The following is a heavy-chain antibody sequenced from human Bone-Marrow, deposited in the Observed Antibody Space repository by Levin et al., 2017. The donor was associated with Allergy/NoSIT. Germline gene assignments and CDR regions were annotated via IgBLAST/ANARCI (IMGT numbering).Heavy chain of an antibody. V-gene: IGHV1-69*13. D-gene: IGHD3-3*01. CDR3: ARDPTYYDFWASSPYYYYYGMDV. J-gene: IGHJ6*02. Sequence: SVKVSCKASGGTFSSYAISWVRQAPGQGLEWMGGIIPIFGTANYAQKFQGRVTITADESTSTAYIELSSLRSEDTAVYYCARDPTYYDFWASSPYYYYYGMDVWGQGTTVTVSS. CDR2: IIPIFGTA. CDR1: GGTFSSYA.